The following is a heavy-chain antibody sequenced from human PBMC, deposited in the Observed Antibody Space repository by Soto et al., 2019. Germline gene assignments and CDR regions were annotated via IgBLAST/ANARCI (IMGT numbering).Heavy chain of an antibody. CDR3: AREDPNYYDSSGYYYPDNWFDP. D-gene: IGHD3-22*01. J-gene: IGHJ5*02. Sequence: PGESLTISCTCSGYSFTHYWSDCVSQMPGKGLEWMGNIYPGDSDTRYSPSFQGQVAISADKSISTGHLQWRSLKASDTAIHYCAREDPNYYDSSGYYYPDNWFDPWGQGTLVTVSS. V-gene: IGHV5-51*01. CDR1: GYSFTHYW. CDR2: IYPGDSDT.